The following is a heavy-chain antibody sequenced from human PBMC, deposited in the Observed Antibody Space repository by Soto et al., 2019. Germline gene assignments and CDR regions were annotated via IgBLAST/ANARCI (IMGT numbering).Heavy chain of an antibody. J-gene: IGHJ6*02. CDR1: GDSVSGNSAA. D-gene: IGHD2-2*01. CDR3: ANPPVVPAATSYYGMDV. V-gene: IGHV6-1*01. Sequence: PSQTLSLTCAISGDSVSGNSAAWNWIRQSPSRGLEWLGRTYYRSKWYNDYAVSVKSRITVTPDTSKNQFSLHLNSVTPEDTAVYYCANPPVVPAATSYYGMDVWGQGTTVTVSS. CDR2: TYYRSKWYN.